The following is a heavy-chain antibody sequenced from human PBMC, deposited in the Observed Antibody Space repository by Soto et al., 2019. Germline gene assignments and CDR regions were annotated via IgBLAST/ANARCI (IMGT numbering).Heavy chain of an antibody. CDR3: AKHDYGSGSYAFDI. CDR1: GFTFSSYG. J-gene: IGHJ3*02. V-gene: IGHV3-30*18. D-gene: IGHD3-10*01. Sequence: LRLSCAASGFTFSSYGMHWVRQAPGKGLEWVAVISYDGSNKYYADSVKGRFTISRDNSKNTLYLQMNSLRAEDTAVYYCAKHDYGSGSYAFDIWGQGTMVTVSS. CDR2: ISYDGSNK.